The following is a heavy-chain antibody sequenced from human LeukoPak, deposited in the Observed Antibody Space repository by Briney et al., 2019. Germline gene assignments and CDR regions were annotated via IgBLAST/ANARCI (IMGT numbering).Heavy chain of an antibody. CDR2: IYNSGST. J-gene: IGHJ3*02. D-gene: IGHD6-13*01. CDR1: GSSISNTYY. Sequence: KASETLSLTCAVSGSSISNTYYWGCIRQPPRKRLEWMGSIYNSGSTYYNPPLRSRVTRSVDTSKNQFPLKLSSVTAADTAVYYCARNNTRNVSRGSSRRRANAFDIWGQGTMVTVSS. V-gene: IGHV4-38-2*01. CDR3: ARNNTRNVSRGSSRRRANAFDI.